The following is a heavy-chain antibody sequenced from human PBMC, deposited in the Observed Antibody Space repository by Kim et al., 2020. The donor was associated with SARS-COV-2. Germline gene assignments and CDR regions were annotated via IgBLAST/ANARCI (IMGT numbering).Heavy chain of an antibody. CDR1: GYSFTSYW. V-gene: IGHV5-10-1*01. CDR3: ARREVSSAAISGEFDP. CDR2: IDPSDSYT. D-gene: IGHD2-2*01. Sequence: GESLKISRKGSGYSFTSYWISWVRQMPGKGLEWMGRIDPSDSYTNYSPSFQGHVTISADKSISTAYLQWSSLKASDTAMYYCARREVSSAAISGEFDPWGQGTLVTVSS. J-gene: IGHJ5*02.